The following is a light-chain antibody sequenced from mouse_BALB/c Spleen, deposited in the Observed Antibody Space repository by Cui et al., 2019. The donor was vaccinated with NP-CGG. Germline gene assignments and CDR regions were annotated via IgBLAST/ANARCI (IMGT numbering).Light chain of an antibody. V-gene: IGLV1*01. J-gene: IGLJ1*01. CDR2: GTN. CDR1: TGAVTTNNY. Sequence: QAVVTQESALTTSPGETVTLTFRSSTGAVTTNNYANWVQEKPDHLFTGLIGGTNNRAPGVPARFSGSLIGDKAALTITEAQTENEAIYFCALWYSNHWVFGGGTKLTVL. CDR3: ALWYSNHWV.